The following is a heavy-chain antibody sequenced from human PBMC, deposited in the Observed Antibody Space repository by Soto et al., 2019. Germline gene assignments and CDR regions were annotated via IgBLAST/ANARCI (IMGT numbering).Heavy chain of an antibody. CDR2: IYYSGST. D-gene: IGHD2-15*01. CDR1: GGSISSGDYY. Sequence: SETLSLTCTVSGGSISSGDYYWSWIRQPPGKGLEWIGYIYYSGSTYYNPSLKSRVTISVDTSKNQFSLKLSSVTAADTAVYYCARFLCSGGSCYYNYWGQGTLVTVSS. J-gene: IGHJ4*02. CDR3: ARFLCSGGSCYYNY. V-gene: IGHV4-30-4*01.